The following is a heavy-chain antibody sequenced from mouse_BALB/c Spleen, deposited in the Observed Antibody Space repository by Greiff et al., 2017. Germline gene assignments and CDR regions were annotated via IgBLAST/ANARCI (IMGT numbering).Heavy chain of an antibody. D-gene: IGHD1-1*01. CDR2: ISYSGST. J-gene: IGHJ3*01. CDR1: GDSITSGY. Sequence: EVKLVESGPSLVKPSQTLSLTCSVTGDSITSGYWNWIRKFPGNKLEYMGYISYSGSTYYNPSLKSRISITRDTSKNQYYLQLNSVTTEDTATYYCARLYGSSPWFAYWGQGTLVTVSA. CDR3: ARLYGSSPWFAY. V-gene: IGHV3-8*02.